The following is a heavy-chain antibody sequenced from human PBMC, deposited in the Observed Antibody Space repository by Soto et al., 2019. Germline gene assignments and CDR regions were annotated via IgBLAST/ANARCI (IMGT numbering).Heavy chain of an antibody. V-gene: IGHV3-48*02. Sequence: EVQLVESGGGSVQPGGSLRLSCAASGFTFSTFSMHWVRQAPGRGLEWISYISGGGRPISYADSVKGRFTISRDNAKNSLYPQMDSLTDEDTAVYYCARDLGWAFDSWGQGTLVTVSS. CDR2: ISGGGRPI. CDR3: ARDLGWAFDS. J-gene: IGHJ4*02. CDR1: GFTFSTFS. D-gene: IGHD6-19*01.